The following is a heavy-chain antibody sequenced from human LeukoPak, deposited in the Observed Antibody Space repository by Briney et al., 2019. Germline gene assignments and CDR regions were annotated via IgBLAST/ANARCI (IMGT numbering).Heavy chain of an antibody. CDR2: INNSGGNT. J-gene: IGHJ4*02. CDR1: GFTFSSFG. D-gene: IGHD4-23*01. Sequence: GGSLRLSCAASGFTFSSFGMSWVRQAPGKGLEWVSTINNSGGNTYYADSVKGRFTISRDNSMNTLYLQMNSLRAEDTAVYYCARDSIGTPHDYGGNSVDYWGQGTLVTVSS. V-gene: IGHV3-23*01. CDR3: ARDSIGTPHDYGGNSVDY.